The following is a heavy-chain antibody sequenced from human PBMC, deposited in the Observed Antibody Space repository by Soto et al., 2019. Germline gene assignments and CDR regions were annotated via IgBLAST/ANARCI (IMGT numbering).Heavy chain of an antibody. Sequence: GGSPRLSCAASGFTFSSYDMHWVRQATGKGLEWVSAIGTAGDTYYPGSVKGRFTISRENAKNSLYLQMNSLRAEDTAVYYCARGRYYDSSGYYRKRREFDYWGQGTLVTVSS. CDR1: GFTFSSYD. J-gene: IGHJ4*02. CDR2: IGTAGDT. CDR3: ARGRYYDSSGYYRKRREFDY. V-gene: IGHV3-13*01. D-gene: IGHD3-22*01.